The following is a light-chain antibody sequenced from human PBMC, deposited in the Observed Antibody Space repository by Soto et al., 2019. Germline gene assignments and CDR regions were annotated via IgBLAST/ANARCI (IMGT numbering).Light chain of an antibody. J-gene: IGKJ1*01. Sequence: EIVMTQSPATLSVSPGERATLSCRASQSVSSNLAWYQQKPGQAPRLLIYGASTRATGIPARFSGSGSGTEFPTTISSRQSDDCAVYYCQQYNNWPGTFGQGTKVEIK. CDR3: QQYNNWPGT. CDR2: GAS. CDR1: QSVSSN. V-gene: IGKV3-15*01.